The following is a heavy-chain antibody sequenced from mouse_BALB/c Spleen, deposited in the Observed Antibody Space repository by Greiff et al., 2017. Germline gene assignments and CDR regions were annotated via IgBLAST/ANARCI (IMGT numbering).Heavy chain of an antibody. CDR3: ARHDGEYYFDY. D-gene: IGHD2-3*01. CDR2: ISSGGGST. V-gene: IGHV5-12-1*01. CDR1: GFAFSSYD. Sequence: EVQLVESGGGLVKPGGSLKLSCAASGFAFSSYDMSWVRQTPEKRLEWVAYISSGGGSTYYPDTVKGRFTISRDNAKNTLYLQMSSLKSEDTAMYYCARHDGEYYFDYWGQGTTLTVSS. J-gene: IGHJ2*01.